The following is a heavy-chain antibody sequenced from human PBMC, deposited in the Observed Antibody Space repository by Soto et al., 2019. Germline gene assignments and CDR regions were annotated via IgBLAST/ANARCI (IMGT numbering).Heavy chain of an antibody. CDR1: GFTFSSYS. V-gene: IGHV3-21*01. CDR2: ISSSSSYI. Sequence: EVQLVESGGGLVKPGGSLRLSCAASGFTFSSYSMNWVRQAPGKGLEWVSSISSSSSYIYYADSVKGRFTISRDNAKNSLYLQMNSLRAEDTAVYYCASQLQVVVVAATPYRIEYWGQGTLVTVSS. D-gene: IGHD2-15*01. CDR3: ASQLQVVVVAATPYRIEY. J-gene: IGHJ4*02.